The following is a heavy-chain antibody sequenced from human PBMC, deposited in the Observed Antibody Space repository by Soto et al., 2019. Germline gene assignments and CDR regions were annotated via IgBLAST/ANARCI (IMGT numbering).Heavy chain of an antibody. D-gene: IGHD3-22*01. J-gene: IGHJ6*02. CDR3: ARDYYDSSGYGMDV. Sequence: ASVKVSCKASGYTFTSYGISWVRQAPGQGLEWMGWISAYNGNTNYAQKLQGRVTMTTDTSTRTAYMELRSLRYDDTAVYYCARDYYDSSGYGMDVWGQGTTVTVSS. CDR1: GYTFTSYG. CDR2: ISAYNGNT. V-gene: IGHV1-18*04.